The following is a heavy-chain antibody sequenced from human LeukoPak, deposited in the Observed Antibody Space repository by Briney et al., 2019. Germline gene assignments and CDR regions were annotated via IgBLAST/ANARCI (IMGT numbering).Heavy chain of an antibody. CDR2: IHYSGSS. J-gene: IGHJ6*03. D-gene: IGHD3-3*01. CDR3: ARGSGGYYTYYYYYMDV. Sequence: SETLSLTCSVSGGSISTYYWSWVRQPPGKGPEWIGYIHYSGSSNYNPSPKSRVTISVDTSKNQFSLKLASVTAADTAVYYCARGSGGYYTYYYYYMDVWGKGTTVTVSS. V-gene: IGHV4-59*01. CDR1: GGSISTYY.